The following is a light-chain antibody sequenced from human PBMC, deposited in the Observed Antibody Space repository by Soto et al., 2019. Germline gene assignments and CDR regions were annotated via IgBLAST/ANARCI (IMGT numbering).Light chain of an antibody. CDR2: LGS. CDR3: MQATHPPIT. CDR1: QSLRYSNGDTY. V-gene: IGKV2-28*01. Sequence: DIVMTQSPLSLPVTPGEPASISCKSSQSLRYSNGDTYLDWYLQKPGQSPQLLIYLGSKRASGVPDRFSGSGSGXXXXXXXXRXXXXDVGIYYCMQATHPPITFGQGTRLEIK. J-gene: IGKJ5*01.